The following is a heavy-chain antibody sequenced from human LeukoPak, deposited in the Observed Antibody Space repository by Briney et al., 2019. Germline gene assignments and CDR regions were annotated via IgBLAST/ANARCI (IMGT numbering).Heavy chain of an antibody. CDR3: ARGGYGSGTYYLDY. D-gene: IGHD3-10*01. J-gene: IGHJ4*02. V-gene: IGHV4-59*01. CDR2: IHYTGST. Sequence: ASETLSLTCTVSGGSISSYYWSWIRQSPGKGLECIGYIHYTGSTNYNPSLKSRVTISVETSKNQFSLKLKSVTAADTAVYYCARGGYGSGTYYLDYWGQGTLVTVSS. CDR1: GGSISSYY.